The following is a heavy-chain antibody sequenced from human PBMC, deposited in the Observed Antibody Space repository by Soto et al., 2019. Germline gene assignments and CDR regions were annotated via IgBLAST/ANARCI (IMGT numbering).Heavy chain of an antibody. J-gene: IGHJ4*02. CDR3: TREVEPSAYFDS. CDR2: ISAYNGNT. Sequence: QVQLVQSGAEVKKPGASVKVSCKASGYNFTTDGISWVRQAPGQGLEWVGWISAYNGNTKSAQNFQGRVTMTTDTSTYTAYKELRSLRSDDTAVYYWTREVEPSAYFDSWGQGTLVSVSA. V-gene: IGHV1-18*04. CDR1: GYNFTTDG.